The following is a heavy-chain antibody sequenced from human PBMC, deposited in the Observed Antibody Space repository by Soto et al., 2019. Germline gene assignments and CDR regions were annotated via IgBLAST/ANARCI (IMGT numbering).Heavy chain of an antibody. CDR1: GFTFSRVS. J-gene: IGHJ4*02. CDR2: ISSASSET. Sequence: PGGSLRLSCEASGFTFSRVSMNWVRQVPGKGLEWVASISSASSETWYADSVKGRFIIARDNAQTSLFLQMNTLRPEYPAIYYWSRVDYWGPGTQVTVSS. V-gene: IGHV3-21*01. CDR3: SRVDY.